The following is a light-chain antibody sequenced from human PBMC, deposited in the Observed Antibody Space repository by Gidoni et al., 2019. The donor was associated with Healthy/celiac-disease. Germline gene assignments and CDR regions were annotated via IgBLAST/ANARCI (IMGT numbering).Light chain of an antibody. J-gene: IGLJ3*02. CDR3: YSAAVNIWV. Sequence: SYELTQPSSVSVSPGQTARITCSGDVLAKKYARWFQQKPGQAPVLVIYKDSERPSGIPERFSGSSSGTTVTLTISGAQVEDEADYYCYSAAVNIWVFGGGTKLTVL. CDR2: KDS. CDR1: VLAKKY. V-gene: IGLV3-27*01.